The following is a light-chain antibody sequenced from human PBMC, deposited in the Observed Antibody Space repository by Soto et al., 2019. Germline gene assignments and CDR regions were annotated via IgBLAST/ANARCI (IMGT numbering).Light chain of an antibody. CDR1: QSISSW. Sequence: SQSISSWLAWYQQKPGKAPKLLIYKASSLESGVPSRFSGSGSGTEFTLTISSLQPDDFATYYCQQYNSYPLTFGGGTKVDIK. V-gene: IGKV1-5*03. J-gene: IGKJ4*01. CDR3: QQYNSYPLT. CDR2: KAS.